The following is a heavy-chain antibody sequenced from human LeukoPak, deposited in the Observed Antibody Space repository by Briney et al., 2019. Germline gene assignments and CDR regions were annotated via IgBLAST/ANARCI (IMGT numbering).Heavy chain of an antibody. D-gene: IGHD2-2*02. CDR1: GGSISSGGYY. V-gene: IGHV4-31*03. J-gene: IGHJ6*03. Sequence: SQTLSLTCTVSGGSISSGGYYWSWIRQHPGKGLEWIGYIYYSGSTYYNPSLKSRVTISVDTSKNQFSLKLSSVTAADTAVYYCARDTPWCRSTSCYRGYYYYYMDVWGKGTTVTVSS. CDR2: IYYSGST. CDR3: ARDTPWCRSTSCYRGYYYYYMDV.